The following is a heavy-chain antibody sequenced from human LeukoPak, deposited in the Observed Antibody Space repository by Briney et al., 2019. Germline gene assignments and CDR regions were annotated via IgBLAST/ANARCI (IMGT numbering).Heavy chain of an antibody. CDR1: GFTFSSYG. J-gene: IGHJ6*03. CDR3: AKGGYCSSTSCNHYYYYYMDV. V-gene: IGHV3-30*02. D-gene: IGHD2-2*01. Sequence: GGSLRLSCAASGFTFSSYGMHRVRQAPGKGLEWVAFIRYDGSNKYYADSVKGRFTISRDNSKNTLYLQMNSLRAEDTAVYYCAKGGYCSSTSCNHYYYYYMDVWGKGTTVTVSS. CDR2: IRYDGSNK.